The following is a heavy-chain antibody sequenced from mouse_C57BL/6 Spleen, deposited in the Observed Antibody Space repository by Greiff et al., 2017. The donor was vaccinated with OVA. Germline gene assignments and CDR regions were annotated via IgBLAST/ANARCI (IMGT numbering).Heavy chain of an antibody. CDR2: IYPRSGNT. V-gene: IGHV1-81*01. Sequence: VQLQQSGAELARPGASVKLSCKASGYTFTSYGISWVKQRTGQGLEWIGEIYPRSGNTYYNEKFKGKATLTADKSSSTAYMELRSLTSEDSAVYFCAKSYYGSSFPFYYWGKGTTLTVSS. CDR3: AKSYYGSSFPFYY. D-gene: IGHD1-1*01. CDR1: GYTFTSYG. J-gene: IGHJ2*01.